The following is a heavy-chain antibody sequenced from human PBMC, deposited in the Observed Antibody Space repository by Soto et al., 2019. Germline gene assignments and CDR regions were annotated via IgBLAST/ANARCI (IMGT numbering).Heavy chain of an antibody. CDR1: GGSFSGYY. J-gene: IGHJ5*02. CDR2: INHSGST. V-gene: IGHV4-34*01. Sequence: SETLSLTCAVYGGSFSGYYWSWIRQPPGKGREWIGEINHSGSTNYNPSLKSRVTISVDTSKNQFSLKLSSVTAADTAVYYCARAAIFGVVINFVLVLGWSGHLPPSNWFDPWGQGTLVTVSS. CDR3: ARAAIFGVVINFVLVLGWSGHLPPSNWFDP. D-gene: IGHD3-3*01.